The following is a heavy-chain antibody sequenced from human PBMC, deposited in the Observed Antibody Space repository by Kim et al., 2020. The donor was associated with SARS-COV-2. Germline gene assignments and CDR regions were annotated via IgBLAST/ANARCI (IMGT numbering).Heavy chain of an antibody. V-gene: IGHV1-69*13. CDR3: ARGPDSGSYYFDY. CDR2: IIPIFGTA. Sequence: SVKVSCKASGGTFSSYAISWVRQAPGQGLEWMGGIIPIFGTANYAQKFQGRVTITADESTSTAYMELSSLRSEDTAVYYCARGPDSGSYYFDYWGQGTLVTVSS. J-gene: IGHJ4*02. CDR1: GGTFSSYA. D-gene: IGHD1-26*01.